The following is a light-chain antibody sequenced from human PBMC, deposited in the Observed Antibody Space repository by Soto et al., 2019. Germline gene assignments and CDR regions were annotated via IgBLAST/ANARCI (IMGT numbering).Light chain of an antibody. Sequence: QAVVTQPPSVSGAPGQRVTISCTGSSSNIGAGYTVHWYQQLPGTAPKLLIYTNSDRPSGVPDRFSGSKSGTSASLAITGLQAEDEADYYCQSYDYSLSVVFGGGTKLTVL. CDR2: TNS. CDR1: SSNIGAGYT. V-gene: IGLV1-40*01. CDR3: QSYDYSLSVV. J-gene: IGLJ2*01.